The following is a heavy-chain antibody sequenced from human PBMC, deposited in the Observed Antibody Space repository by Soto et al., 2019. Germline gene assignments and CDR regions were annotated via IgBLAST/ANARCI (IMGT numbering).Heavy chain of an antibody. J-gene: IGHJ4*02. CDR2: ISSSSSYI. Sequence: GGSLRLSCAASGFTFSSYSMNWVRQAPGKGLEWVSSISSSSSYIYYADSVKGRFTISRDNAKNSLYLQMNSLRAEDTAVYYCARDRWIDYGDYEFDYWGQGTLVTVSS. D-gene: IGHD4-17*01. CDR3: ARDRWIDYGDYEFDY. V-gene: IGHV3-21*01. CDR1: GFTFSSYS.